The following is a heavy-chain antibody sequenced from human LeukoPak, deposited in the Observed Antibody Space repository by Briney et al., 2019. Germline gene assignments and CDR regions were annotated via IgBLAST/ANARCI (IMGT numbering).Heavy chain of an antibody. V-gene: IGHV3-23*01. CDR1: GFTFSSYD. CDR3: AKFLGALDS. CDR2: ISSSGGST. D-gene: IGHD1-26*01. Sequence: SGGSLRLSCAASGFTFSSYDMSWVRQAPGKGLAWVSVISSSGGSTYYADSVKGRFTISRDNSKNTLYLQMISLRAEDTAVYYCAKFLGALDSWGQGTLVTVSS. J-gene: IGHJ4*02.